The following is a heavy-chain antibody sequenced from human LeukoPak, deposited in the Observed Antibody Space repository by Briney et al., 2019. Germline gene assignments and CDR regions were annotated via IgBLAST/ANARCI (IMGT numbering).Heavy chain of an antibody. Sequence: GESLKISCKGSGYSFTSYWIGWVRQMPGKGLEWMGIIYPGDSDTRYSPSLQGQVTISADKSISTAYLQWSSLKASDTAMYYCARLEWYYYDSSGYYLGNYGMDVWGQGTTVTVSS. CDR2: IYPGDSDT. D-gene: IGHD3-22*01. J-gene: IGHJ6*02. V-gene: IGHV5-51*01. CDR1: GYSFTSYW. CDR3: ARLEWYYYDSSGYYLGNYGMDV.